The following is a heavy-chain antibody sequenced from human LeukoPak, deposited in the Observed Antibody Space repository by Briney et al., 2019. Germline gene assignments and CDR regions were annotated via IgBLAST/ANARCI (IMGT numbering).Heavy chain of an antibody. V-gene: IGHV3-23*01. CDR1: RFTFCSFD. J-gene: IGHJ6*02. CDR2: ISASGGRT. Sequence: GGSLTLSCAVSRFTFCSFDRLWQRQAPGKGLEWVAGISASGGRTYYADSVKGRFTISRDNSKNTVHVKMNSLRAEDTAVYYCMKKWRRRCYYPVDFWGRGTTVTVSS. CDR3: MKKWRRRCYYPVDF. D-gene: IGHD2-8*01.